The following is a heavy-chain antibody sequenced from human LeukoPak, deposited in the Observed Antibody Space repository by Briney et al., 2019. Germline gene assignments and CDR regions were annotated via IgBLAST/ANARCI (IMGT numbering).Heavy chain of an antibody. J-gene: IGHJ4*02. CDR1: LGSISSYY. CDR2: IYYSGRT. V-gene: IGHV4-59*08. Sequence: SETLSVTRMVSLGSISSYYWSSMRPPPGRGVAGIGYIYYSGRTNYNPSILSRVTISADTSKNQFSLKLSSVTAADTAGYDCARHVICGGGNCYGAALDYWGQGTLVTVSS. CDR3: ARHVICGGGNCYGAALDY. D-gene: IGHD2-15*01.